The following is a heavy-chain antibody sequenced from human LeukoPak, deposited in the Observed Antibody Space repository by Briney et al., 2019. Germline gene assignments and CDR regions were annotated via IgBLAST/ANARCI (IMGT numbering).Heavy chain of an antibody. CDR3: ARGGGSYDC. J-gene: IGHJ4*02. Sequence: SQTLSLTCGISGDXVSSNNAAWNWIRQSPSRCLEWLGRTYCRSKWNNDYAVSVKSPITINPDTSKNQFSLQLNSVTPEDTAVYYCARGGGSYDCWGQGTLVTVSS. CDR1: GDXVSSNNAA. V-gene: IGHV6-1*01. CDR2: TYCRSKWNN. D-gene: IGHD1-26*01.